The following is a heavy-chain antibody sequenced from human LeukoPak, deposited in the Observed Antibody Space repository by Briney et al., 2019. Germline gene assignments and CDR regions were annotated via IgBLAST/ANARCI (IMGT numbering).Heavy chain of an antibody. CDR2: ISGSGGST. D-gene: IGHD3-22*01. CDR3: AKTYYYDSSGYYYYDAFDI. CDR1: RFTFSSYA. V-gene: IGHV3-23*01. J-gene: IGHJ3*02. Sequence: GGSLRLSCAASRFTFSSYAMSWVRQAPGKGLEWVSAISGSGGSTYYADSVKGRFTISRDNSKNTLYLQMNSLRAEDTAVYYCAKTYYYDSSGYYYYDAFDIWGQGTMVTVSS.